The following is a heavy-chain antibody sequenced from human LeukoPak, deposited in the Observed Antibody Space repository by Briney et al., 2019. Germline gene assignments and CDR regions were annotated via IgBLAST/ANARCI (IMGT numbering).Heavy chain of an antibody. CDR3: ARLIGSSTVADY. J-gene: IGHJ4*02. V-gene: IGHV4-59*08. Sequence: SETLSLTCSVSGGSISSYYWSWIRQPPGKGLEWIGYIYYSGSTTYNPSLKSRVTISVDTSKNQFFLKLGSVTAADTAVYYCARLIGSSTVADYWGQGTLVTVSS. CDR1: GGSISSYY. CDR2: IYYSGST. D-gene: IGHD1-14*01.